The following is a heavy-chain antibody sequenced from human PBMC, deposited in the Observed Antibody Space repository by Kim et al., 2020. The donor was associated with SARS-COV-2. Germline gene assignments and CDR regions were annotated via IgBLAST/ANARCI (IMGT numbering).Heavy chain of an antibody. D-gene: IGHD3-22*01. CDR3: AKDVGITMIVV. V-gene: IGHV3-23*01. Sequence: TYYADSVKGRFTISRDNSKNTLYLQRNSLRAEDTAVYYCAKDVGITMIVVWGQGTLVTVSS. CDR2: T. J-gene: IGHJ4*02.